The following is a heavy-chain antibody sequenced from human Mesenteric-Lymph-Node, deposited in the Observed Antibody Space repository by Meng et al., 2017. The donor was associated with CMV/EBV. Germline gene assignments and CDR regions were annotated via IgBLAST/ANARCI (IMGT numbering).Heavy chain of an antibody. J-gene: IGHJ3*02. CDR3: ARRTQYSSSAFDI. D-gene: IGHD6-6*01. CDR1: GFTFDDYG. Sequence: GESLKISCAASGFTFDDYGMSWVRQAPGKGLEWVSGTNWNGGSTTYADSVRGRFTISRDNAKNSLYLQMNNLRDDDTAVYYCARRTQYSSSAFDIWGQGTMVTVSS. V-gene: IGHV3-20*04. CDR2: TNWNGGST.